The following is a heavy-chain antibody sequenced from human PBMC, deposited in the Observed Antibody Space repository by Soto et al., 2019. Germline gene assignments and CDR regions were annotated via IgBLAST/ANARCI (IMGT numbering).Heavy chain of an antibody. CDR1: GGPISSYY. CDR3: AGFTYYDILTGYRAAFVI. CDR2: IYYSGST. J-gene: IGHJ3*02. D-gene: IGHD3-9*01. Sequence: NPSETLSLTCTVSGGPISSYYWSWIRQPPGKGLEWIGYIYYSGSTNYNPSLKSRVTISVDTSKNQFSLKLSSVTAADTAVYYCAGFTYYDILTGYRAAFVIWGQGTMVTV. V-gene: IGHV4-59*01.